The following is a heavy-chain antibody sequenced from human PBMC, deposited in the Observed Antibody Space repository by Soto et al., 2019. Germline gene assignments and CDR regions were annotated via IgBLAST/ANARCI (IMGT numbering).Heavy chain of an antibody. CDR1: GGSVSSGRYY. J-gene: IGHJ3*02. CDR3: ARVERGTATTVVDAFDI. V-gene: IGHV4-34*01. Sequence: QVQLQQWGAGLLKPSETLSLTCAVYGGSVSSGRYYWSWIRQPPGKGLEWIGEMSHSGGTHFNPSLKSRVTISVDTSKNQFSLKMSSVTAADTSLYYCARVERGTATTVVDAFDIWGPGTMVTVSS. CDR2: MSHSGGT. D-gene: IGHD1-1*01.